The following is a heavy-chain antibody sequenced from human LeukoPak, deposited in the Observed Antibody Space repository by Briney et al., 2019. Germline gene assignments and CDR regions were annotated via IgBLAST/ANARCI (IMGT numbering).Heavy chain of an antibody. J-gene: IGHJ5*02. D-gene: IGHD5-18*01. CDR1: CRSISISSYD. CDR3: ARKGAQLWLSSWFDT. V-gene: IGHV4-39*07. Sequence: PSETLSLTYTVSCRSISISSYDWGWLRQPPGKGLEWIESIYYRGSTYYNPSLKSRVNISVDTFKNQFSLKLRSVTAADTAVYYCARKGAQLWLSSWFDTWGQGNLVTVSS. CDR2: IYYRGST.